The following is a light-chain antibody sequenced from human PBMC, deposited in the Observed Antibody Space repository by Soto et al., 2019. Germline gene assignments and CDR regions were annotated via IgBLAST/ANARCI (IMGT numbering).Light chain of an antibody. J-gene: IGKJ5*01. Sequence: DIQLTQAPSFLFASAGDRVSITCRASQAISSYLAWYQQKPGRAPKLLIYAASTLQSGVPSRFSGSGSGTEFTLTIASLQPEDFATYYCQQLNSFPITFGQGTRLEIK. V-gene: IGKV1-9*01. CDR2: AAS. CDR3: QQLNSFPIT. CDR1: QAISSY.